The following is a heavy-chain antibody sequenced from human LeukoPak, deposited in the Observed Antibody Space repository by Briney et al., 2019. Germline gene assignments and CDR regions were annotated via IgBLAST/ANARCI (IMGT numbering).Heavy chain of an antibody. CDR1: GYTFTSYD. Sequence: GASVKVSCKASGYTFTSYDINWVRHAPGQGLEWMGWRNPNSGNTGYAQKFQGRVTMTRNTSISTAYMQLSSLRSEDTAVYYCATSWKWYFDLWGRGSLVTVSS. D-gene: IGHD1-1*01. CDR2: RNPNSGNT. CDR3: ATSWKWYFDL. V-gene: IGHV1-8*01. J-gene: IGHJ2*01.